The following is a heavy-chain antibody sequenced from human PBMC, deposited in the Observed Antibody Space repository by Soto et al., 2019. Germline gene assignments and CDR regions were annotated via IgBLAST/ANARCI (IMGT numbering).Heavy chain of an antibody. CDR2: IIPIFGTA. J-gene: IGHJ5*02. CDR1: GGTFSSYA. D-gene: IGHD3-3*01. Sequence: SVKVSCKASGGTFSSYAISWVRQAPGQGLEWMGGIIPIFGTANYAQKFQGRVTITADKSTSTAYMELSSLRSEDTAVYYCARTTLLRFLEWLPWGWFDPWGQGTLVTVSS. CDR3: ARTTLLRFLEWLPWGWFDP. V-gene: IGHV1-69*06.